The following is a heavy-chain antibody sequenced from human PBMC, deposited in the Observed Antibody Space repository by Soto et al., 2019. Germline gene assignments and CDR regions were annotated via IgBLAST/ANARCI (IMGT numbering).Heavy chain of an antibody. CDR2: ISGSGGTT. CDR3: AKLRYDVSGFYFDY. J-gene: IGHJ4*02. Sequence: EVQLLESGGGLVQPGGSLRLSCATSGIIFSSYAMSWVRQAPGKGLEWVSTISGSGGTTYYADSVKDRFTISRDNSKNTLYLQMYSLRAEDTAEYYCAKLRYDVSGFYFDYWGQGTLVTVSS. V-gene: IGHV3-23*01. CDR1: GIIFSSYA. D-gene: IGHD3-22*01.